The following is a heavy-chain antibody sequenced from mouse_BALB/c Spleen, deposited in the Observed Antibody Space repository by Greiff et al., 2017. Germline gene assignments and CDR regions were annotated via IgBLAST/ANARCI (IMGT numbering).Heavy chain of an antibody. V-gene: IGHV1S137*01. D-gene: IGHD1-2*01. Sequence: QVQLKQSGAELVRPGVSVKISCKGSGYTFTDYAMHWVKQSHAKSLEWIGVISTYYGDASYNQKFKGKATMTVDKSSSTAYMELARLTSEDSAIYYCALLRPLDYWGQGTTLTVSS. J-gene: IGHJ2*01. CDR2: ISTYYGDA. CDR1: GYTFTDYA. CDR3: ALLRPLDY.